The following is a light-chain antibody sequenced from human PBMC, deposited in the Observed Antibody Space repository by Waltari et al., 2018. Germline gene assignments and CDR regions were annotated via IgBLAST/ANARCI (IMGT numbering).Light chain of an antibody. CDR1: SIDIGTYNY. V-gene: IGLV2-14*03. CDR2: DVS. J-gene: IGLJ2*01. CDR3: NSYTTSSTVV. Sequence: QSALTQPASVSGSPGQSITISCTGTSIDIGTYNYVTCYQQPPGKAPKLVIFDVSNRPSGVSDRFSGSKSGDTASLTISGLQAEDEADYYCNSYTTSSTVVFGGGTTLTVL.